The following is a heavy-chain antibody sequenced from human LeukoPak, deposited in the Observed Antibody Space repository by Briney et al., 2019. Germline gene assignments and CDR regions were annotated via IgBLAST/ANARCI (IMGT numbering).Heavy chain of an antibody. D-gene: IGHD3-22*01. CDR3: ATLDYYDSSAYYSDY. Sequence: GSVKVSCKVSGYTLTELSMHWVRQAPGKGLEWMGGFDPEDGETIYAQKFQGRVTMTEDTSTDTAYMELSRLRSEDTAVYYCATLDYYDSSAYYSDYWGQGTLVTVSS. J-gene: IGHJ4*02. V-gene: IGHV1-24*01. CDR1: GYTLTELS. CDR2: FDPEDGET.